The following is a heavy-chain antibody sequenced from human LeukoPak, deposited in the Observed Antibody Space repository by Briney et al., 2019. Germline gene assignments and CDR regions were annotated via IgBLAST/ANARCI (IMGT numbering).Heavy chain of an antibody. Sequence: PGGSLRLSCAASGFTFSSYEMNWVRQAPGKGLEWVSYISSSGSTIYYADSVKGRFTISRDNAKNSLYLQMNSLRAEDTAVYYYARAGSGRSPDWFDPWGQGTLVTVSS. J-gene: IGHJ5*02. CDR2: ISSSGSTI. CDR3: ARAGSGRSPDWFDP. V-gene: IGHV3-48*03. D-gene: IGHD1-26*01. CDR1: GFTFSSYE.